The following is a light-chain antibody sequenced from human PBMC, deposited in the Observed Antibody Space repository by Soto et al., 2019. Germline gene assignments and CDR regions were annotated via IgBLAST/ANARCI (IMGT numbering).Light chain of an antibody. CDR3: IAWDDSLKGPV. Sequence: QLVLTQPPSASGTPGQRVTIACSGSSSNIGRNAVNWYQQVPGTAPKLLIYSHDQRPSGVPDRFSGSKSGPSASLAIRGLQSEDEANYYCIAWDDSLKGPVFGGGTKVTVL. CDR2: SHD. CDR1: SSNIGRNA. J-gene: IGLJ3*02. V-gene: IGLV1-44*01.